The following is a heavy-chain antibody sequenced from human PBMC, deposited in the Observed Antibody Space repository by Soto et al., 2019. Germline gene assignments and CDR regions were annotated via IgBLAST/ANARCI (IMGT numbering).Heavy chain of an antibody. V-gene: IGHV4-39*01. J-gene: IGHJ4*02. Sequence: QLQLQESGPGLVKPSETLSLTCTVSGGSISSSSYYWVWIRQPPGKGLEWIGSIYYSGSTYYNPSLKSRVTISVDTSKNPFSLKLSSVTAADTAVYYCASHPRDNYGWSLDYWGQGTLVTVSS. CDR3: ASHPRDNYGWSLDY. CDR1: GGSISSSSYY. D-gene: IGHD5-18*01. CDR2: IYYSGST.